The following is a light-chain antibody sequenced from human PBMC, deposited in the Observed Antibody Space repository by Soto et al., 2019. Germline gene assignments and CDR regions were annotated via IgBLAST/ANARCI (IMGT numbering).Light chain of an antibody. Sequence: ELVLTQSPATLSVSPGERATLSCRASQSVSSNLAWYQHGPGQAPRLLIYDAFTRAPGVPARFSGSASGTDFTLTISSLEPEDFAVYYCQQRNNFLWTFGQGTKVDNK. CDR2: DAF. CDR3: QQRNNFLWT. CDR1: QSVSSN. J-gene: IGKJ1*01. V-gene: IGKV3-11*01.